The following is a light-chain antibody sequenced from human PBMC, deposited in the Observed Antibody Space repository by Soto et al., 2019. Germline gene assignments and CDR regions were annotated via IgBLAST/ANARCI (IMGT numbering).Light chain of an antibody. CDR3: HLRTTWAPGMYT. Sequence: EIVLTQSPATLSLSPGERATLSCRASQSVNNYLAWYQQKPGQAPRLLIYDASNRATGIPARFSGSGSGTDFTLTISRLEPEDFAVSYCHLRTTWAPGMYTFGQGTKLEIK. J-gene: IGKJ2*01. V-gene: IGKV3-11*01. CDR1: QSVNNY. CDR2: DAS.